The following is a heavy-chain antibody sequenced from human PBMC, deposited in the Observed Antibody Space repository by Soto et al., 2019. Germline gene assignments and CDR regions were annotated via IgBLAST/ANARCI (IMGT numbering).Heavy chain of an antibody. CDR1: GFTLDQYG. Sequence: SGTLGLSCAAPGFTLDQYGMCYVLHGSGKKLEWVSGINWNGGSTGYADSVKGRFTISRDNAKNSLYLQMNSLRAEDTALYYCARSIAAPLDIAYWGQGTLVSVSA. CDR3: ARSIAAPLDIAY. D-gene: IGHD6-6*01. V-gene: IGHV3-20*04. J-gene: IGHJ4*02. CDR2: INWNGGST.